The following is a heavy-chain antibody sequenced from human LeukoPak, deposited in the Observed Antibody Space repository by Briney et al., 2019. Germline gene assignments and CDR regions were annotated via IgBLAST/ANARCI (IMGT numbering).Heavy chain of an antibody. CDR3: ARDRTDDSGVNYNPMFDL. D-gene: IGHD3-10*01. V-gene: IGHV3-74*01. CDR1: GFTFSSHW. Sequence: GGSRRLSCAASGFTFSSHWMHWVRQAPGKGLEWVSRINPAGSDTRYADSVKGRFTISRDNAKNTLYLQMNSLRGEDTAVYYCARDRTDDSGVNYNPMFDLWGQGTMVTVSS. J-gene: IGHJ3*01. CDR2: INPAGSDT.